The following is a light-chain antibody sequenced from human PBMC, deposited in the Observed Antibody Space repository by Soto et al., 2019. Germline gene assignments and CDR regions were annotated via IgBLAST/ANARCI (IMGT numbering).Light chain of an antibody. J-gene: IGLJ3*02. V-gene: IGLV2-14*01. CDR3: SSYTSSSTPYWV. Sequence: QSALTQPASVSGSPGQSITISCTGTSSDVGGYNYVSWYQQHPGKAPKLMIYEVSNRPSGVSNRFSGSKSGNTASLTISGRQADDEADYYCSSYTSSSTPYWVFGGGTQLTVL. CDR2: EVS. CDR1: SSDVGGYNY.